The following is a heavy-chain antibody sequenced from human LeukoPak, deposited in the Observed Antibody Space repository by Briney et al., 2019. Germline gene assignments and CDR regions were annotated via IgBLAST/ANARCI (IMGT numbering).Heavy chain of an antibody. CDR3: ARDVLRDGYNHDY. J-gene: IGHJ4*02. V-gene: IGHV3-11*01. CDR1: GFTFSDYY. Sequence: GGSLRLSCAASGFTFSDYYMSWLRQAPGKGLEWVSYISSSGSTIYYADSVKGRFTISRDNAKNSLYLQMNSLKAEDTAVYYCARDVLRDGYNHDYWGQGTLVTVSS. CDR2: ISSSGSTI. D-gene: IGHD5-24*01.